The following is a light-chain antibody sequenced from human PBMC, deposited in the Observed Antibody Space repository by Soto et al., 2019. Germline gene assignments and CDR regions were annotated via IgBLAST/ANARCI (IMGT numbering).Light chain of an antibody. Sequence: QSALIQPRSVSGSPGQSVTISCTGTSSDVGAYDRVSWYQHHPTKAPKLIIYDVTKRPSGVPDRFSGSKSGSTASLTISGLQAEDEADYYCCSHAGGSSWVFGGGTKLTVL. J-gene: IGLJ3*02. CDR2: DVT. V-gene: IGLV2-11*01. CDR3: CSHAGGSSWV. CDR1: SSDVGAYDR.